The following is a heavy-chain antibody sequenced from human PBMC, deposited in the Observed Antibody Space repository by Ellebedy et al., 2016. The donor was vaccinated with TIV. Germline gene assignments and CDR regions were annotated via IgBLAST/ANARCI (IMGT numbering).Heavy chain of an antibody. V-gene: IGHV3-7*01. CDR2: INQDGSVT. D-gene: IGHD3-22*01. Sequence: GESLKISCAASGLTFSSYWMHWVRQAPGKGLEWVANINQDGSVTYYVDSVKGRFTISRDNTKNSLYLQMNSLRAEDTAVYYCAREYYYDRSASPSFYFDYWGQGTLVTVSS. CDR1: GLTFSSYW. J-gene: IGHJ4*02. CDR3: AREYYYDRSASPSFYFDY.